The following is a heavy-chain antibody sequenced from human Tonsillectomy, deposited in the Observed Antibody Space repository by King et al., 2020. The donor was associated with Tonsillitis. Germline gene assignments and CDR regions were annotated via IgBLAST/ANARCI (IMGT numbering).Heavy chain of an antibody. V-gene: IGHV3-30*18. Sequence: QVQLVESGGGVVQPGRSLRLSCAASGFTFSSYGMHWVRQAPGKGLEWVAVISYDGSNKYYADSVKGRFTISRDDSKNTLYLQMNSLRAEDTAVYYRAKELGSSSSGFFADYYYGMDVWGQGTTVTVSS. CDR2: ISYDGSNK. CDR3: AKELGSSSSGFFADYYYGMDV. J-gene: IGHJ6*02. CDR1: GFTFSSYG. D-gene: IGHD6-6*01.